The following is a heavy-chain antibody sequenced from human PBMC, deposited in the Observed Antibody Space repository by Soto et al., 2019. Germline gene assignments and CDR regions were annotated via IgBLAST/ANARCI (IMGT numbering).Heavy chain of an antibody. CDR2: IYYSGST. CDR1: GGSISSSSYY. V-gene: IGHV4-39*01. CDR3: ARRLDVWMTGRGYNWFDP. J-gene: IGHJ5*02. D-gene: IGHD3-3*01. Sequence: SETLSLTCTVSGGSISSSSYYWGWIRQPPGKGLEWIGSIYYSGSTYYNPSLKSRVTISVDTSKNQFSLKLSSVTAAETAVYYCARRLDVWMTGRGYNWFDPWGQGTLVTVSS.